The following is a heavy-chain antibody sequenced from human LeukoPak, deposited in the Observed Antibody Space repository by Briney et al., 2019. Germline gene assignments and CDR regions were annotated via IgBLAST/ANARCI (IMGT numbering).Heavy chain of an antibody. CDR3: AREDWNYNSPDNWFDP. J-gene: IGHJ5*02. V-gene: IGHV4-38-2*02. CDR1: GYSISSGYY. Sequence: PSETLSLTCTVSGYSISSGYYWGWIRQPPGKGLEWIGSIYHSGSTYYNPSLKSRVTISVDTSKNQFSLKLSSVTAADTAVYYCAREDWNYNSPDNWFDPWGQGTLVTVSS. D-gene: IGHD1-7*01. CDR2: IYHSGST.